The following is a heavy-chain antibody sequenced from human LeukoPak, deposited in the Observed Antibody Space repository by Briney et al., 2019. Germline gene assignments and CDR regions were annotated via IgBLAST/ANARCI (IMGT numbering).Heavy chain of an antibody. D-gene: IGHD2-15*01. CDR1: GYTFTGYY. Sequence: ASVKVSCKASGYTFTGYYMHWVRQAPGQGLEWMGWINPNSGGTNYAQKFQGRVTTTRDTSISTAYMELSRLRSDDTAAYYCAREWRGIVVVVAATPAYWGQGTLVTVSS. V-gene: IGHV1-2*02. J-gene: IGHJ4*02. CDR2: INPNSGGT. CDR3: AREWRGIVVVVAATPAY.